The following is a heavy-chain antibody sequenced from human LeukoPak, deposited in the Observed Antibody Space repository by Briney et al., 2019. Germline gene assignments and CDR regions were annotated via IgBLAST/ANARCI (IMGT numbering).Heavy chain of an antibody. V-gene: IGHV5-51*01. J-gene: IGHJ6*03. D-gene: IGHD2-8*01. CDR2: IYPDVSDT. CDR1: GYTFSSYW. CDR3: ARLAYCSNDVCYSNYYYSMDV. Sequence: GESLKISCKGSGYTFSSYWIGWVRQMPGKGLEWMGIIYPDVSDTRYSPSFQGQVTISADKSISTAYLQWSSLKASDTAMYYCARLAYCSNDVCYSNYYYSMDVWGKGTTVTVSS.